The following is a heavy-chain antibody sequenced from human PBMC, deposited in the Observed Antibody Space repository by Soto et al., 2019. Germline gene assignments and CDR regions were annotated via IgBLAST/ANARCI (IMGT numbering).Heavy chain of an antibody. V-gene: IGHV2-5*02. D-gene: IGHD5-12*01. CDR2: IYWDDDK. Sequence: QITLKESGPTLVKPTQTLTLTCTFSGFSLNTNGVGVGWIRQPPGKALEWLALIYWDDDKRYSPSLKSRLTITKATAKNQVVLTMTNMDPVDTATYYCAHSRVPTSFDYWGQGTLVTVS. CDR1: GFSLNTNGVG. CDR3: AHSRVPTSFDY. J-gene: IGHJ4*02.